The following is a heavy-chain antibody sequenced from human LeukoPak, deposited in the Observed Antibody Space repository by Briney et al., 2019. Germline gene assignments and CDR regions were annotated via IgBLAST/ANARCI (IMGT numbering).Heavy chain of an antibody. CDR3: AKDKGGLLWFGAEPRPPYYFDY. CDR2: ISSSSSYI. J-gene: IGHJ4*02. D-gene: IGHD3-10*01. CDR1: GFTFSSYS. Sequence: GGSLRLSCAASGFTFSSYSMNWVRQAPGKGLEWVSSISSSSSYIYYADSVKGRLTISRDNSKNTLYLQMNSLRAEDTAVYYCAKDKGGLLWFGAEPRPPYYFDYWGQGTLVTVSS. V-gene: IGHV3-21*04.